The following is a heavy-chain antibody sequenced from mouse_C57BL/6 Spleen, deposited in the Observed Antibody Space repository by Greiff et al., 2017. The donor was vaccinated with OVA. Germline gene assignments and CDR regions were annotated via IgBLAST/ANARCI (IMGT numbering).Heavy chain of an antibody. V-gene: IGHV5-9-1*02. Sequence: EVKLVESGEGLVEPGGSLKLSCAASGFTFSSYAMSWVRQTPEKRLEWVAYISSGGDYIYYADTVKGRFTISRDNARNTLYLQMSSLKSEDTAMYYCTRDGTEYAMDYWGQGTSVTVSS. J-gene: IGHJ4*01. CDR3: TRDGTEYAMDY. CDR2: ISSGGDYI. D-gene: IGHD4-1*01. CDR1: GFTFSSYA.